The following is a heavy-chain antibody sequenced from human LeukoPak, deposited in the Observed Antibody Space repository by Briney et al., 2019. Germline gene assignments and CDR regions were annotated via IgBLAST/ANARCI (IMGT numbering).Heavy chain of an antibody. CDR3: ARDYYDSRGYYGMDV. Sequence: PGRSLRLSCAASGFTFDDYAMNWVRQAPGKGLEWVSSISSSSSYVYYADSVKGRFTISRDNAKNSLYLEMNSLRAEDTAVYYCARDYYDSRGYYGMDVWGQGTTVTVSS. CDR2: ISSSSSYV. D-gene: IGHD3-22*01. CDR1: GFTFDDYA. V-gene: IGHV3-21*04. J-gene: IGHJ6*02.